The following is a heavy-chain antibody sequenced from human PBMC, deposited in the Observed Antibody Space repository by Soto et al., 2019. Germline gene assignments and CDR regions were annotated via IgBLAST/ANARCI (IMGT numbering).Heavy chain of an antibody. V-gene: IGHV4-39*01. CDR2: MDYRGST. J-gene: IGHJ4*02. CDR3: ARLPLTGSYFPARGHFDY. Sequence: QLQLQESGPGLVKPSETLSLTCIVSGGSITRSNYYWGWIRQPPGKGLEWIGNMDYRGSTYYNPSLKSRVTISVDTSKNQFSLKLSSVTAADTAVYYCARLPLTGSYFPARGHFDYWGQGALVTVSS. D-gene: IGHD1-26*01. CDR1: GGSITRSNYY.